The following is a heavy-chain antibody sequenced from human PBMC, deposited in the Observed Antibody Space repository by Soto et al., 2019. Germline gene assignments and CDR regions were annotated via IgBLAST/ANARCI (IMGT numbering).Heavy chain of an antibody. CDR2: IYYSGST. V-gene: IGHV4-31*03. D-gene: IGHD2-15*01. CDR1: GGSISSSGYY. Sequence: QVQLQESGPGLVKPSQTLSLTCTVSGGSISSSGYYWSWIRQHPGKGLEWIGYIYYSGSTYYNPSIKSRVTISVDTSKNQFSRKLSSVTAADTAVYYCARGYCSGGGCYSSDYWGQGTLVTVSS. CDR3: ARGYCSGGGCYSSDY. J-gene: IGHJ4*02.